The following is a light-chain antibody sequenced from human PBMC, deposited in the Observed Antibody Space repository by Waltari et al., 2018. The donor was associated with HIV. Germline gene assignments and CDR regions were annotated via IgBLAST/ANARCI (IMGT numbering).Light chain of an antibody. CDR1: QSLRSIS. Sequence: IVLMQSPATIRVSVGERATLSCGASQSLRSISLGWYQHRPGLAPRLLLYDTSIRPTDVPGRFNGSGSATDFTLTINRVEAEDSGVYYCQHYDSAPPITFGPGTRLEI. CDR3: QHYDSAPPIT. J-gene: IGKJ5*01. CDR2: DTS. V-gene: IGKV3D-20*01.